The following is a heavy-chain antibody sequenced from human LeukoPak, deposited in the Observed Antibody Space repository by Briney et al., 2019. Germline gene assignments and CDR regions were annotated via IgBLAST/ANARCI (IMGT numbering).Heavy chain of an antibody. CDR1: GGSFSGYY. J-gene: IGHJ4*02. V-gene: IGHV4-34*01. CDR3: ASLNPRIAMRTFDY. CDR2: INHSGST. D-gene: IGHD6-13*01. Sequence: SETLSLTCAVYGGSFSGYYWSWIRQPPGKGLEWIGEINHSGSTNYNPSLKSRVTISVDTSKNQFSLKLSSVTAADTAVYYCASLNPRIAMRTFDYWGQGTLVTVSS.